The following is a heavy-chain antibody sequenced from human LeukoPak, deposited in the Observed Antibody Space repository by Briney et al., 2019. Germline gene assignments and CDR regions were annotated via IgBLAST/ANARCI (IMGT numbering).Heavy chain of an antibody. CDR2: VHYGGIS. Sequence: SETLSLTCAVYGGSFSGYYWSWIRQPPGKGLEWIGQVHYGGISYYNPSLKSRVTLSLDTSKKQLSLELSSVTAAGTAVYYCARHLIGSYSFDNWGQGTLVTVSS. V-gene: IGHV4-34*01. D-gene: IGHD1-26*01. J-gene: IGHJ4*02. CDR3: ARHLIGSYSFDN. CDR1: GGSFSGYY.